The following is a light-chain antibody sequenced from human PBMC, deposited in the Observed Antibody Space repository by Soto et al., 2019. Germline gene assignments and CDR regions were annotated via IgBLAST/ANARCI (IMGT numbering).Light chain of an antibody. V-gene: IGKV3-20*01. CDR2: GAS. J-gene: IGKJ1*01. CDR1: QSVSSSY. CDR3: QQYDSSPKT. Sequence: EIVLTQSPGTLYLSPGERATLSCRASQSVSSSYLAWYQQKPGQAPRLLIYGASSRATGIPDRFSGSGSGTDFTLTISRLEPEDFAVYYCQQYDSSPKTFGQGTKVDIK.